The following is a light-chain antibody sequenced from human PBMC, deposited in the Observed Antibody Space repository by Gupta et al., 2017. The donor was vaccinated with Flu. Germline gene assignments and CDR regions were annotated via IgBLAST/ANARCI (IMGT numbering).Light chain of an antibody. V-gene: IGKV3-11*01. CDR2: EAS. CDR1: PRVSRY. J-gene: IGKJ3*01. CDR3: QQRRKSPLSFT. Sequence: EIVLTPSPATLSLSPGERATLPCRASPRVSRYLGWYQQKPGQAPRLLIYEASNRATGIPARFSGSGSGTDFTLNISRLEAEDVAVYYCQQRRKSPLSFTFGRGTKVDIK.